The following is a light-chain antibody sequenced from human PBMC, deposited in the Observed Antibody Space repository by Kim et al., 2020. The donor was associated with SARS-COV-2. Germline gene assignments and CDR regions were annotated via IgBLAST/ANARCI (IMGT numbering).Light chain of an antibody. J-gene: IGKJ2*01. CDR2: DAT. V-gene: IGKV3-11*01. CDR1: QKVSSF. Sequence: LSWSPEESATLSCRASQKVSSFLAWYQQQTGRARRLHIYDATNKATGIPARFSGSESGKDFTHTISSLEPEDFAIYCCQQRSNWTTFGQGTKLEI. CDR3: QQRSNWTT.